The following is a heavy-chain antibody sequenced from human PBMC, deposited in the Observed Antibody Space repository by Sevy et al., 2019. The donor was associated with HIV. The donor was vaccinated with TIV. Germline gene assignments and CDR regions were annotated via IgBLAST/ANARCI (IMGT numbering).Heavy chain of an antibody. CDR1: GYTFSSYG. Sequence: ASVKVSCKTSGYTFSSYGITWMRQAPGQGLEWLGWISAYDGKTKYALKFQDRVTMTTRTSARTAYMELRGLISDDTATYYCARDGRTGTYLFDLWGQGTMVTVSS. V-gene: IGHV1-18*01. J-gene: IGHJ4*02. D-gene: IGHD1-26*01. CDR3: ARDGRTGTYLFDL. CDR2: ISAYDGKT.